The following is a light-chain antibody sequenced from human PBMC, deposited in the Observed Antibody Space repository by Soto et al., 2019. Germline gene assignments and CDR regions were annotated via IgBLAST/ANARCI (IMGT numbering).Light chain of an antibody. CDR2: DNN. Sequence: QSVLTQPPSVSAAPGQKVTLSCSGTSSNIGNNYVSWYQQLPGTAPKLLIYDNNKRPSEIPDRFSGSKSGTSATLGITGLQTGDEDDYYCGTWDSSLSAGVFGGGTKLTVL. CDR1: SSNIGNNY. J-gene: IGLJ2*01. CDR3: GTWDSSLSAGV. V-gene: IGLV1-51*01.